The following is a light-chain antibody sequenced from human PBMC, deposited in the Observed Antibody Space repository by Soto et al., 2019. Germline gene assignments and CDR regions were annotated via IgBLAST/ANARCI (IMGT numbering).Light chain of an antibody. J-gene: IGLJ1*01. V-gene: IGLV3-21*02. CDR1: NIGGKS. CDR3: QVWDTGSDHFV. Sequence: SYELSQPPSVSVAPGQTARITCGGDNIGGKSVHWYQQRPGQAPVLVVYDDGDRPSGIPERFSGSSFGNTATLTITRVEAGDEADYYCQVWDTGSDHFVFGTGTKVTVL. CDR2: DDG.